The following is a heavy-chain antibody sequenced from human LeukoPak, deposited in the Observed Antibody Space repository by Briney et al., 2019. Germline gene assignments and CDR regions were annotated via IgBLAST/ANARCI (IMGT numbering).Heavy chain of an antibody. CDR2: ISYDGSNK. CDR3: ATYGDYVGGAFDY. D-gene: IGHD4-17*01. J-gene: IGHJ4*02. V-gene: IGHV3-30*03. Sequence: GGSLRLSCAASGFTFSSYDMHWVRPAPGKGLEWVAFISYDGSNKYYADSVKGRFTISRDNSKNTLYLQMNSLRTEDTAVFYCATYGDYVGGAFDYWGQGTLVTVSS. CDR1: GFTFSSYD.